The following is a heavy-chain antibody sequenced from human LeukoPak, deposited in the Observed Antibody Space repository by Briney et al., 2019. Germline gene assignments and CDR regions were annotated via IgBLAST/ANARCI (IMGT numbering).Heavy chain of an antibody. CDR1: GYTFTSYG. CDR2: ISAYNGNT. CDR3: ARHQIKGQRGYSGYASVERNSQFDY. Sequence: ASVKVSCKASGYTFTSYGISWVRQAPGQGLEWMGWISAYNGNTNYAQKLQGRVTMTTDTSTSTAYMELRSLRSDDTAVYYCARHQIKGQRGYSGYASVERNSQFDYWGQGTLVTVSS. D-gene: IGHD5-12*01. V-gene: IGHV1-18*01. J-gene: IGHJ4*02.